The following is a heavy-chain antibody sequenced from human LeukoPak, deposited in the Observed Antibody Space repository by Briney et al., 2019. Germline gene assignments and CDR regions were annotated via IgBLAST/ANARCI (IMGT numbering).Heavy chain of an antibody. CDR2: MNPNSGNI. J-gene: IGHJ2*01. CDR1: GYTFTSYD. D-gene: IGHD5-18*01. Sequence: ASVKVSCKASGYTFTSYDINWVRQATGQGLEWMGWMNPNSGNIGYAQKFQGRVTITRNTSISTAYMELSSLRSEDTAVYYCARAIRYSYGYWYFDLWGRGTLVTVSS. V-gene: IGHV1-8*03. CDR3: ARAIRYSYGYWYFDL.